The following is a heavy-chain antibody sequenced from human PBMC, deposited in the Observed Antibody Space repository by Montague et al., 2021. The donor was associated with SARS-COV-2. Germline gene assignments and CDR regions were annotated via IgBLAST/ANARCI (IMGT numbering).Heavy chain of an antibody. D-gene: IGHD5-12*01. V-gene: IGHV4-39*07. J-gene: IGHJ4*02. CDR3: ARGPTNNIGMVATRLDY. CDR2: INHSGST. Sequence: SETLSLTCSVSGGSITSDNYYWGWIRQPPGKGLEWIGEINHSGSTNYNPSLKSRVTISVDTSNNQSSLKLTSVTAADTAVYYCARGPTNNIGMVATRLDYWGQGTLVTVSS. CDR1: GGSITSDNYY.